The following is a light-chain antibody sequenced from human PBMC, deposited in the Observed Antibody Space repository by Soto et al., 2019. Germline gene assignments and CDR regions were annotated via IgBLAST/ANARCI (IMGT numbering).Light chain of an antibody. J-gene: IGKJ4*01. CDR1: EGISDD. Sequence: AIQMTQSPSSLSASVEDSVTITCRASEGISDDLSWYQQKPGRAPKVLIYAASNLEHGVPSRFSGSGSGTDFTLTISSLQPEDSATYYCQQDYRYPLTFGGGTKVEIK. CDR2: AAS. CDR3: QQDYRYPLT. V-gene: IGKV1-6*01.